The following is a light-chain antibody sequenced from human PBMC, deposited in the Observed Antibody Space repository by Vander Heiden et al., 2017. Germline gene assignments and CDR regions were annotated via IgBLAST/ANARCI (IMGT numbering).Light chain of an antibody. CDR1: NIGSKS. CDR2: DDS. J-gene: IGLJ1*01. Sequence: SSVLTQPPSVSVAPGQTARITCGGNNIGSKSVHWYQQKPGQAPVVVVYDDSDRPSGIPERYSGSNSGNTATLTIRRAEAGDEADYHCQVWDSSSDQYVFGTGTKVTVL. V-gene: IGLV3-21*02. CDR3: QVWDSSSDQYV.